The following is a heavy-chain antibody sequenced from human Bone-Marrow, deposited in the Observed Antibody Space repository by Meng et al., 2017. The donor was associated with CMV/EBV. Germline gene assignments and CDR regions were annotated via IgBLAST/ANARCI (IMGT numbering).Heavy chain of an antibody. CDR1: GGFIRSSSYY. Sequence: QLQLQESGPGLVKPSETLSLTCTVSGGFIRSSSYYWGWIRQPPGKGLEWIGSIYYSGSTYYNPSLKSRVTISVDTSKNQFSLKLSSVTAADTAVYYCAGDSTMGGGFDPWGQGTLVTVSS. V-gene: IGHV4-39*07. D-gene: IGHD3-10*01. CDR2: IYYSGST. J-gene: IGHJ5*02. CDR3: AGDSTMGGGFDP.